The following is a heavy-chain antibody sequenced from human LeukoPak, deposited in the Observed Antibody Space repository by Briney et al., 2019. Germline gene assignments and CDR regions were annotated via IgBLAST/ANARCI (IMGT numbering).Heavy chain of an antibody. D-gene: IGHD6-19*01. V-gene: IGHV3-7*01. J-gene: IGHJ4*02. CDR1: GFNFRTKW. CDR2: LNEDGSEK. CDR3: ARGGAGYYFDS. Sequence: GGSLRLSCAASGFNFRTKWMSWVRQPPGKGLEWVANLNEDGSEKYYVDSLKGRFTITRDNAENSLYLHMDSLRAEDTAVYYCARGGAGYYFDSWGQGTLLTVSS.